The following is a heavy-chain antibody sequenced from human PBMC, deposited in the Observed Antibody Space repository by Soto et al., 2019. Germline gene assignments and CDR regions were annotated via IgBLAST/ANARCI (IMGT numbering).Heavy chain of an antibody. J-gene: IGHJ3*02. CDR1: GFTFTSSA. D-gene: IGHD3-22*01. Sequence: SVKVSCKASGFTFTSSAVQWVRQARGQRLEWIGWIVVGSGNTNYAQKFQERVTITRDMSTSTAYMELSSLRSEDTAVYYCVRRYYDSSGYSSAFDIWGQGTMVTASS. CDR3: VRRYYDSSGYSSAFDI. V-gene: IGHV1-58*01. CDR2: IVVGSGNT.